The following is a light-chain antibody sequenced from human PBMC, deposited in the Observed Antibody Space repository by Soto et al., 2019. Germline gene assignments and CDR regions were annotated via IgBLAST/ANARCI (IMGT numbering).Light chain of an antibody. V-gene: IGKV1-5*01. CDR3: QQYDNDPLT. Sequence: DIQMTQSPATLSASVGDRVTITCRASQSVRSWLAWYQQKPGTAPKLLIFDASRLESGVPSRFSGSASGTEFTLTISSLQPDDFAAYYCQQYDNDPLTFRGGPKLDIK. CDR1: QSVRSW. CDR2: DAS. J-gene: IGKJ4*01.